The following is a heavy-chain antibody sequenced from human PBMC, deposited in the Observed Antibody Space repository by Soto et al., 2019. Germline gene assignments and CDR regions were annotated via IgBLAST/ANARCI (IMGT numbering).Heavy chain of an antibody. D-gene: IGHD3-3*02. CDR2: LKKDGSEK. V-gene: IGHV3-7*01. CDR3: ARDRIRYAFDI. CDR1: GFTLSSYW. J-gene: IGHJ3*02. Sequence: EVQLVESGGGLVQPGGSLRLSCVASGFTLSSYWMSWVRQAPGQGLEWVANLKKDGSEKNYVDSVKGRFTISKDNAKNSLYLQMNSLRAEDTAVYYCARDRIRYAFDIWGQGTMVTVSS.